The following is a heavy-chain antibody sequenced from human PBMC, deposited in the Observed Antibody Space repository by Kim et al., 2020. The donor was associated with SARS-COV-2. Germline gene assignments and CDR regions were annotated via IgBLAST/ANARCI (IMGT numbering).Heavy chain of an antibody. V-gene: IGHV4-39*01. CDR3: ARGGAYSSSWYVKPFDY. J-gene: IGHJ4*02. Sequence: SETLSLTCTVSGGSISSSSYYWGWIRQPPGKGLEWIGSIYYSGSTYYNPSLKSRVTISVDTSKNQFSLKLSSVTAADTAVYYCARGGAYSSSWYVKPFDYWGQGTLVTVSS. D-gene: IGHD6-13*01. CDR1: GGSISSSSYY. CDR2: IYYSGST.